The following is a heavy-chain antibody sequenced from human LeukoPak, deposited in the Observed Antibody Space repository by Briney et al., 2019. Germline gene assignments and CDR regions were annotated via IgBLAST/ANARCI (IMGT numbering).Heavy chain of an antibody. D-gene: IGHD1-1*01. V-gene: IGHV3-21*01. Sequence: GGSLRLSCAASGFTFSSYSMNWVRQAPGKGLEWVSSISSSSSYIYYADSVKGRFTISRDNAKNSLYLQMNSLRAEDTAVYYCARDRVPTRAGFDYWGQGTLVTASS. CDR1: GFTFSSYS. CDR2: ISSSSSYI. CDR3: ARDRVPTRAGFDY. J-gene: IGHJ4*02.